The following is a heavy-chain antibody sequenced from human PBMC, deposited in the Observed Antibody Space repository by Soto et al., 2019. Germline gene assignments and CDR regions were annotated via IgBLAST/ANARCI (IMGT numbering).Heavy chain of an antibody. V-gene: IGHV3-30*03. CDR2: ISYDGSNK. J-gene: IGHJ4*02. Sequence: HPGGSLRLSCAASGFTFSSYGMHWVRQAPGKGLEWVAVISYDGSNKYYAESVKGRFTISRDNSKNTLYLQMNSLRAEDTAVYYCARGITMVRGVIIDYWGQGT. CDR1: GFTFSSYG. D-gene: IGHD3-10*01. CDR3: ARGITMVRGVIIDY.